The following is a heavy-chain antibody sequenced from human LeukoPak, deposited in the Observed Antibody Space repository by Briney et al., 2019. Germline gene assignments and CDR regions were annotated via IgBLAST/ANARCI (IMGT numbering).Heavy chain of an antibody. D-gene: IGHD1-14*01. CDR1: GYTFTSYG. Sequence: ASVKVSCKASGYTFTSYGISWVRQAPGQGLEWMGWISAYNANTNYAQKLQGRVTMTTDTSTSTAYVELRSLRSDDTAVYYCARDFSGGYDAFDIWGQGTMVTVSS. CDR2: ISAYNANT. CDR3: ARDFSGGYDAFDI. V-gene: IGHV1-18*01. J-gene: IGHJ3*02.